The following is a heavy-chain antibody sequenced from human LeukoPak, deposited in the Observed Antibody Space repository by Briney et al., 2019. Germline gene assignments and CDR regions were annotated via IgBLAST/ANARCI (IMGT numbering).Heavy chain of an antibody. CDR3: AREVTTVTYDAFDI. CDR2: IIPILGIA. CDR1: GGTFSGYA. J-gene: IGHJ3*02. D-gene: IGHD4-17*01. Sequence: SVKVSCKASGGTFSGYAISWVRQAPGQGLEWMGRIIPILGIANYAQKFQGRVTVTADKSTSTAYMELSSLRSEDTAVYYCAREVTTVTYDAFDIWGQGTMVTVSS. V-gene: IGHV1-69*04.